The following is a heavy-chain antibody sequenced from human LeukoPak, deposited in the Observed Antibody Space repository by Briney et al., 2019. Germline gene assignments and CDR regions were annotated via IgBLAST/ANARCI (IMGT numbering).Heavy chain of an antibody. CDR3: ARRVCTTNSSGWPLYYFDY. Sequence: SETLSLTCTVSGGSISSYYWSWIRQPPGKGLEWIGHIYGSGSTDYNPSLKSRVTISVDKSKNQFSLKLDSLTAADAAVYYCARRVCTTNSSGWPLYYFDYWGRGTLVTVSS. CDR2: IYGSGST. CDR1: GGSISSYY. J-gene: IGHJ4*02. D-gene: IGHD6-19*01. V-gene: IGHV4-59*12.